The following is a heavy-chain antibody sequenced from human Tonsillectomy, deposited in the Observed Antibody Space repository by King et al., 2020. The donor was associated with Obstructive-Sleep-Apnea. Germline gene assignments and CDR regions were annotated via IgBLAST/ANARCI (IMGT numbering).Heavy chain of an antibody. V-gene: IGHV4-38-2*02. CDR2: IYPSGST. Sequence: VQLQESGPGLVKPSETLSLTCTVSNDSISSRHYWGWIRQTPGKGLEWIATIYPSGSTYYNPSLTSRLTLLIDASKNQFSLRLTSVTAADTALYYCATGQWLTSFNSWGQGTLVTVSS. CDR3: ATGQWLTSFNS. CDR1: NDSISSRHY. D-gene: IGHD6-19*01. J-gene: IGHJ4*02.